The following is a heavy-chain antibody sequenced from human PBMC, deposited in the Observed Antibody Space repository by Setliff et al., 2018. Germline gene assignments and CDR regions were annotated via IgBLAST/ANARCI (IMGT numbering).Heavy chain of an antibody. CDR2: IQGTGNT. Sequence: SETLSLTCTVTGGSLDSGTHYRSWIRQPAGKVPEWIGLIQGTGNTNYNPSLQSRATISIDTSKKQFSLKLSSVTAADTAVYYCARGPPAPSTMREGHWYFDLWGRGTLVTVSS. D-gene: IGHD2-2*01. CDR3: ARGPPAPSTMREGHWYFDL. V-gene: IGHV4-61*02. CDR1: GGSLDSGTHY. J-gene: IGHJ2*01.